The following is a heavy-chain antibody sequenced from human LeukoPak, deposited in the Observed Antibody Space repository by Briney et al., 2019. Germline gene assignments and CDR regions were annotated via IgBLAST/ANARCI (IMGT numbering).Heavy chain of an antibody. CDR2: ISSTSNYI. J-gene: IGHJ3*02. Sequence: PGGSLRLSCAASGFPFSTYAISWVRQAPGKGLEWVSCISSTSNYIFYADSVRGRFTISRDNAKDSLYLQMDSLRAEDTAVYYCARGGIITSYAFEIWGQGAMVTVSS. CDR3: ARGGIITSYAFEI. D-gene: IGHD1-26*01. V-gene: IGHV3-21*01. CDR1: GFPFSTYA.